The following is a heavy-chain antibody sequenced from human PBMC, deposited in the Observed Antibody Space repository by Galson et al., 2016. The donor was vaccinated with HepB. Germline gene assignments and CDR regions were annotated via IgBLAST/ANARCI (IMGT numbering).Heavy chain of an antibody. CDR2: VYFSGNT. Sequence: SETLSLTCSVSRASISSNVYYWGWIRQPPGKGLEWIGSVYFSGNTYLNPSLKSRVTISVDTSQNHISLTLNSVTAADTAVYYCARQGSSAAFDYWGQGALVSVSS. J-gene: IGHJ4*02. CDR1: RASISSNVYY. V-gene: IGHV4-39*01. CDR3: ARQGSSAAFDY. D-gene: IGHD2-15*01.